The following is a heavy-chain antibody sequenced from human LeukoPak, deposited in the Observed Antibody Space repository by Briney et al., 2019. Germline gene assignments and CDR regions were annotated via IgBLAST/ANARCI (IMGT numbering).Heavy chain of an antibody. J-gene: IGHJ6*03. V-gene: IGHV3-30*04. D-gene: IGHD3-10*01. Sequence: PRKSLRLSCAASGSTLRNDAIHWVRQAPDKGLEWGTVISHDVTNDYYRGSVKGRFTISRDNSKNTVLPQMNRLSPDDTAVYYCVGSPTYYYMNVWGKGTTVTLSS. CDR1: GSTLRNDA. CDR3: VGSPTYYYMNV. CDR2: ISHDVTND.